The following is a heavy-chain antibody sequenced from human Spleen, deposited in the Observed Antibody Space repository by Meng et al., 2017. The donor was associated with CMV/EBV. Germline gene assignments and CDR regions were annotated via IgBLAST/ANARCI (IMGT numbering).Heavy chain of an antibody. CDR2: IIPIFGTA. J-gene: IGHJ5*02. Sequence: KASGGTFSSYAISCVRQAPGQGLEWMGGIIPIFGTANYAQKFQGRVTITTDESTSTAYMELSSLRSEDTAVYYCALIAAAGTYNWFDPWGQGTLVTVSS. V-gene: IGHV1-69*05. CDR3: ALIAAAGTYNWFDP. CDR1: GGTFSSYA. D-gene: IGHD6-13*01.